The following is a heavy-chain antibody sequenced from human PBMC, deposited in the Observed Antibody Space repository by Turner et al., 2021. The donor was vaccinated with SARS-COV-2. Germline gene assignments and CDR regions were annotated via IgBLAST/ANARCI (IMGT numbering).Heavy chain of an antibody. CDR1: GSTPPELS. V-gene: IGHV1-24*01. Sequence: QVQLVQSGAEVKKPGAPVKAPCKVSGSTPPELSMHWVRQAPGKGLEWMGGFDPEDAKTIYAQKFQGRVTMTEDTSTDTADMELSSLRSEDTAVYYCATGYAYCGGGCSIDFWGQGTLVTVSS. CDR2: FDPEDAKT. D-gene: IGHD2-21*02. J-gene: IGHJ4*02. CDR3: ATGYAYCGGGCSIDF.